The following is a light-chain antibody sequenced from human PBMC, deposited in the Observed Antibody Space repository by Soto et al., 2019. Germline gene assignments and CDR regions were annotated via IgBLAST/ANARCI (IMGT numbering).Light chain of an antibody. V-gene: IGKV1-5*03. CDR1: QSISGW. J-gene: IGKJ1*01. CDR2: KAS. CDR3: HQYNSSPWT. Sequence: DIQMTQSPSSVSASVGDRVNIAYRASQSISGWLAWYQQKPGKAPKLLIYKASSLKSGVPSRFSGSGSGTEFTLTISSLQPDDFATYYGHQYNSSPWTFGQGTKVEV.